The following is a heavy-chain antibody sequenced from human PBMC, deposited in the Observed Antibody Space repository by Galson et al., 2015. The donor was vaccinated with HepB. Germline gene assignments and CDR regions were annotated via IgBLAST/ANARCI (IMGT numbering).Heavy chain of an antibody. Sequence: TLSLTCTVSGGSISSSSYYWGWIRQPPGKGLEWIGSIYYSGSTYYNPSLKSRVTISVDTSKNQFSLKLSSVTAADTAVYYCARRDYGSGRNDAFDIWGQGTMVTVSS. V-gene: IGHV4-39*01. J-gene: IGHJ3*02. D-gene: IGHD3-10*01. CDR2: IYYSGST. CDR3: ARRDYGSGRNDAFDI. CDR1: GGSISSSSYY.